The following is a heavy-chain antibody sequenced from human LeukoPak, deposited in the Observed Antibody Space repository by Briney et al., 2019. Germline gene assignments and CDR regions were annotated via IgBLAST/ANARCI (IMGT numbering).Heavy chain of an antibody. D-gene: IGHD3-10*01. CDR2: IYTSGTT. J-gene: IGHJ4*02. CDR1: GGSISSGTYC. Sequence: SETLSLTCTVSGGSISSGTYCWSWMRQPAGKGLEWVGRIYTSGTTNYNPSLKSRVTISVDTSKNQFSLKLTSVTAADTAVYYCARGPTESMVRGVITGKFDYWGQGTLVTVSS. CDR3: ARGPTESMVRGVITGKFDY. V-gene: IGHV4-61*02.